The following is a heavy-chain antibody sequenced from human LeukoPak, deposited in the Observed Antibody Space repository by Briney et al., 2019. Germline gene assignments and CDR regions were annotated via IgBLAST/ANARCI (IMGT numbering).Heavy chain of an antibody. CDR3: ARTAYDSSAYYDY. Sequence: GGSLRLSCAVSGFTFSSYGMHWVRQAPGKGLVWVSRINSDGSGTTYADSVKGRFTISRDNAKNTLYLQMNSLRAEDTAVYYCARTAYDSSAYYDYWGQGILVTVSS. D-gene: IGHD3-22*01. V-gene: IGHV3-74*01. CDR2: INSDGSGT. J-gene: IGHJ4*02. CDR1: GFTFSSYG.